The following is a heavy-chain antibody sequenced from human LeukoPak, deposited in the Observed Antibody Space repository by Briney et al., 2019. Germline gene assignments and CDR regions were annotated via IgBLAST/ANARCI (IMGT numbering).Heavy chain of an antibody. CDR3: AGWYYYDSSGPY. CDR2: INHSGST. CDR1: GGSFSGYY. D-gene: IGHD3-22*01. Sequence: SETLSLTCAVYGGSFSGYYWSWIRQPPGKGLEWIGEINHSGSTNYNPSPKSRVTISVDTSKNQFSLKLSSVTAADTAVYYCAGWYYYDSSGPYWGQGTLVTVSS. J-gene: IGHJ4*02. V-gene: IGHV4-34*01.